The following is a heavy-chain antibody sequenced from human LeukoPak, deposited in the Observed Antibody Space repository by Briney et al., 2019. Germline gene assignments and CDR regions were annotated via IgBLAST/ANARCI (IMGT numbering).Heavy chain of an antibody. V-gene: IGHV4-34*01. Sequence: SETLSLTCAVYGGSFSGYYWSWIRQPPGKGLEWIGEINHSGSTNYNPSLKSRVTISVDTSKHQFSVKLSSVSAADTAVYYGASLGTTGTTFDYWGQGTLVTVSS. CDR3: ASLGTTGTTFDY. CDR2: INHSGST. D-gene: IGHD1-1*01. CDR1: GGSFSGYY. J-gene: IGHJ4*02.